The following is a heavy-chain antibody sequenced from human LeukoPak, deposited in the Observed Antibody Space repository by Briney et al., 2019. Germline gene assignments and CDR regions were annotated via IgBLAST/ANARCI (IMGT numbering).Heavy chain of an antibody. CDR2: IRYDGSTQ. Sequence: GGSLRLSCAASRFTFNSYGMHWVRQAPGKGLQWVAFIRYDGSTQYYTNSVKGRFTISRDNSKNTMYLQMNSLRAEDTAVYYCAKDYAILTGYPNWFDPWGQGTLVTVSS. CDR3: AKDYAILTGYPNWFDP. D-gene: IGHD3-9*01. J-gene: IGHJ5*02. V-gene: IGHV3-30*02. CDR1: RFTFNSYG.